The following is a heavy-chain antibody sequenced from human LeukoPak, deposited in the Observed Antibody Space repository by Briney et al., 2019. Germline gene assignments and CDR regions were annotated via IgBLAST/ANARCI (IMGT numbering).Heavy chain of an antibody. Sequence: KTGGSLRLSCAASGFTFSDYYMSWIRQAPGKGLEWVSYISSSSSYTNYADSVKGRFTISRDNAKNSLYLQMKSLRAEDTAVYYCAKTGSSSHTDNWGQGTLVTVSS. D-gene: IGHD1-1*01. V-gene: IGHV3-11*03. CDR3: AKTGSSSHTDN. J-gene: IGHJ4*02. CDR2: ISSSSSYT. CDR1: GFTFSDYY.